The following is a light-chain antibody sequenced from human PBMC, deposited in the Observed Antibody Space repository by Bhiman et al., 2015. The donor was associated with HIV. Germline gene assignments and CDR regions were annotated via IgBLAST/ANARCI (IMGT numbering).Light chain of an antibody. Sequence: QSVLTQPPSVSGAPGQTVTISCSGSSSNIGNNYVSWYQQLPGTAPKLLIYEDNKRPSGIPERFSGSKSGTSATLGITGLQTGDEADYYCGTWDSSLSAWVFGGGTKLTVL. CDR1: SSNIGNNY. V-gene: IGLV1-51*02. CDR3: GTWDSSLSAWV. CDR2: EDN. J-gene: IGLJ3*02.